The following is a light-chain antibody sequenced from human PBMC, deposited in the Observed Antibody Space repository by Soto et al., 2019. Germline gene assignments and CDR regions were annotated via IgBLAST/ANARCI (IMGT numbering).Light chain of an antibody. Sequence: DILMPPSPDSLAVSLGERATINCKSSLSVLYRLNNKNYLAWYQQQLGKPPKLLIYSASTRESEIPNRFRGIGSGTEFALTISSLQAEDVAVYYCQQYYSTPWTFGQGTKVDIK. CDR3: QQYYSTPWT. J-gene: IGKJ1*01. V-gene: IGKV4-1*01. CDR2: SAS. CDR1: LSVLYRLNNKNY.